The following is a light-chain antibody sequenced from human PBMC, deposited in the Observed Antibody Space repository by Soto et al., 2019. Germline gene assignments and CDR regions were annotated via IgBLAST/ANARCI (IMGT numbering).Light chain of an antibody. Sequence: DIPMTKSPSSLSSSVGDRVTITCRASQNIYSYLNWYQQKPGTAPKLLIYTASNLQRGVTSKFSGSVSGTDFTLTIGCLYPEDVSNYYCQNSYSIPFTFGQGTK. CDR1: QNIYSY. J-gene: IGKJ2*01. CDR2: TAS. CDR3: QNSYSIPFT. V-gene: IGKV1-39*01.